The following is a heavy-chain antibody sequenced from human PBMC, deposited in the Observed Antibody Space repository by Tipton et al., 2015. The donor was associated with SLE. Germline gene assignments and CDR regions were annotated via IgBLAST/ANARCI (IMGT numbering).Heavy chain of an antibody. Sequence: TLSLTCTVSGGSIDSYYWSWIRQPPGKGLEWIGYIYYTGSTNYNPSLKSRVTISVDRSKNQFSLKMTSVTTADTAVYYCARGGLKLPYWGQGTLVTVSS. V-gene: IGHV4-59*01. CDR2: IYYTGST. D-gene: IGHD2-15*01. CDR1: GGSIDSYY. J-gene: IGHJ4*02. CDR3: ARGGLKLPY.